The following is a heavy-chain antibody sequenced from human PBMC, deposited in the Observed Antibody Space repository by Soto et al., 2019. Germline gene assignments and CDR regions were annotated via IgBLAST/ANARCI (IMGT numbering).Heavy chain of an antibody. Sequence: PGESLRISCNGSGYSFTIYCISLVLQMPGKGLEWMGRIDPSDSYTNYSPSFQGHVTVSADKSISTAYLQWNSLKASDTAMYYCARQAAAGRAAFDYWGLGTLVTVSS. CDR1: GYSFTIYC. V-gene: IGHV5-10-1*01. D-gene: IGHD6-13*01. CDR3: ARQAAAGRAAFDY. J-gene: IGHJ4*02. CDR2: IDPSDSYT.